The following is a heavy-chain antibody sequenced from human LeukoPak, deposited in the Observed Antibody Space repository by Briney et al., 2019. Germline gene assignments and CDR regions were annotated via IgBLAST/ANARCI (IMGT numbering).Heavy chain of an antibody. CDR3: ARHRGYRYGGNFDY. V-gene: IGHV4-39*01. Sequence: RTSETLSLTCTVSSASISSSSYYWGWIRQPPGKGLEWIGSIFYSGTTYYNPSLKSRVTISVDTSKNQFSLKLSSVTAADTAVYYCARHRGYRYGGNFDYWGQGTLVTVSS. J-gene: IGHJ4*02. CDR2: IFYSGTT. CDR1: SASISSSSYY. D-gene: IGHD5-18*01.